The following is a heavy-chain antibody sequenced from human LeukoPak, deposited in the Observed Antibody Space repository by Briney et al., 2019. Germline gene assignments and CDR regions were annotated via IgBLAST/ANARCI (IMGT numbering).Heavy chain of an antibody. V-gene: IGHV1-69*13. Sequence: GASVKVSCKASGGTFSSYAISWVRQAPGQGLEWMGGIIPIFGTANYAQKFQGRVTITADESTSTAYMELSSLRSEGTAVYYCARGVGPIVATITGYYYGMDVWGQGTTVTVSS. CDR1: GGTFSSYA. CDR2: IIPIFGTA. CDR3: ARGVGPIVATITGYYYGMDV. J-gene: IGHJ6*02. D-gene: IGHD5-12*01.